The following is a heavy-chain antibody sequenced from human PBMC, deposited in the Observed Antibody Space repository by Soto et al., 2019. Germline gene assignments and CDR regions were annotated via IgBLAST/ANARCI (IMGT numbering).Heavy chain of an antibody. V-gene: IGHV4-39*01. Sequence: SETLSLTCAVSGDSMSSSDYYWGRIRQPPGKGLEWIGSIYYSGSTYYNPSLQSRVAISVDTSKNQFSLKLKSVAAADTAIYYCARRTVNIRTFYSGLKTHCFDYWGQGAPVTVSS. CDR3: ARRTVNIRTFYSGLKTHCFDY. CDR1: GDSMSSSDYY. CDR2: IYYSGST. D-gene: IGHD6-19*01. J-gene: IGHJ4*02.